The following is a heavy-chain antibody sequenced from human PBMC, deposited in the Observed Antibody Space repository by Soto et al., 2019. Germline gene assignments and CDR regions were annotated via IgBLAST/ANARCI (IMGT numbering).Heavy chain of an antibody. V-gene: IGHV3-23*01. CDR1: GFTFSSYA. CDR3: AKGGYYDFWSGHRIFDY. J-gene: IGHJ4*02. CDR2: ISGSGGST. Sequence: PGGSLRLSCAASGFTFSSYAMSWVRQAPGKGLEWVSAISGSGGSTYYADSVKGRFTISRDNSKNTLYLQMNSLRAEDTAVYYCAKGGYYDFWSGHRIFDYWGQGPLVTVSS. D-gene: IGHD3-3*01.